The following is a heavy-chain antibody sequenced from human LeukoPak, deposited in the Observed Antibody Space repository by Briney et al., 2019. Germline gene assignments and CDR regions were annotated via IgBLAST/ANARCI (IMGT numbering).Heavy chain of an antibody. V-gene: IGHV3-30*02. D-gene: IGHD1-14*01. CDR1: GFTFRTYA. J-gene: IGHJ4*02. CDR3: AKISSSAEPNFDY. CDR2: IWPDGSKK. Sequence: PGGSLRLSCAASGFTFRTYAMHWVRQAPGKGLEWVAFIWPDGSKKFYADSVKGRFTISRDNSNHPLYLQMNSLRPEDTALYFCAKISSSAEPNFDYWGQGILLTVSS.